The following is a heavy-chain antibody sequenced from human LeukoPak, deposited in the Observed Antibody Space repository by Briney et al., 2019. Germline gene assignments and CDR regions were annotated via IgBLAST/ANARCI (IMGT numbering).Heavy chain of an antibody. D-gene: IGHD7-27*01. Sequence: PGGSLRLSCAASGFTFSSYAMSWVRQAPGKGLEWVSGISGSGGSTYYADSVKGRFTISRDNSKNTLYVQMNSLRAEDTAAYYCAKGIGMGKYYGLDVWGQGTTVTVSS. J-gene: IGHJ6*02. V-gene: IGHV3-23*01. CDR2: ISGSGGST. CDR3: AKGIGMGKYYGLDV. CDR1: GFTFSSYA.